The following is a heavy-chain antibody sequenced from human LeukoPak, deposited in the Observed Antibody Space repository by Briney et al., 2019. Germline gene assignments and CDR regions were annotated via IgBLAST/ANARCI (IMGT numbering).Heavy chain of an antibody. V-gene: IGHV3-23*01. CDR1: GFTFSSYA. J-gene: IGHJ4*02. CDR2: ISGSGGST. D-gene: IGHD3-16*02. CDR3: AQLPRYDYVWGSYLDY. Sequence: PGGSLRLSCAASGFTFSSYAMSWVRQAPGKGLEWVSAISGSGGSTYYADSVKGRFTISRDNSKNTLYLQMNSLRAEDTAVYYCAQLPRYDYVWGSYLDYWGQGPLVTVSS.